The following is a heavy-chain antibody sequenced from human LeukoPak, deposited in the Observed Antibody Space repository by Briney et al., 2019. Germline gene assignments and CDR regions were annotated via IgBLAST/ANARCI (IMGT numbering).Heavy chain of an antibody. CDR1: GGSFSGYY. CDR2: INHTGYT. Sequence: SETLSLTCAVYGGSFSGYYWSWIRQPPGKGLEWIGEINHTGYTNYNPSLKSRVTMPLDTSKNQFSLKLSSVTAADTAVYYCARGKSNSWYGYAFDLWGQGTMVTVSS. CDR3: ARGKSNSWYGYAFDL. D-gene: IGHD6-13*01. J-gene: IGHJ3*01. V-gene: IGHV4-34*01.